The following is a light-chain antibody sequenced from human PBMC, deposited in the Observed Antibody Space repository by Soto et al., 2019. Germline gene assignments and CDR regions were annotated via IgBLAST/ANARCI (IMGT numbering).Light chain of an antibody. J-gene: IGKJ5*01. CDR1: QSISRW. V-gene: IGKV3-11*01. CDR3: QQRSNWPIT. Sequence: TQSPSTLSASVGDRVTITCRASQSISRWLAWYQQKPGQAPRLLIYGASYRATGIPDRFSGSGSGTEFTLTISRLEPEDFAVYYCQQRSNWPITFGQGTRLEIK. CDR2: GAS.